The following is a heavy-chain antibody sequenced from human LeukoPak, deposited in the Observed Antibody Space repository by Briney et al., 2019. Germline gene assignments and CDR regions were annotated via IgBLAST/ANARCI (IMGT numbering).Heavy chain of an antibody. CDR1: GGSISSYY. CDR2: IDTSGNT. V-gene: IGHV4-4*07. CDR3: ARVSSSWYQDWYFDL. J-gene: IGHJ2*01. D-gene: IGHD6-13*01. Sequence: SETLSLTCTVSGGSISSYYWRWIRQPAGKGLEWIGRIDTSGNTNYKPSLKSRVTMSVDTAKNQFSLKLNSVTAADTAVYYCARVSSSWYQDWYFDLWGRGTLVTVSS.